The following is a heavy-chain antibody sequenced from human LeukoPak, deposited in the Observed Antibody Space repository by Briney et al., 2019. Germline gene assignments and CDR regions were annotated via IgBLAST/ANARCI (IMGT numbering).Heavy chain of an antibody. CDR3: ARTIFSGTEPFDI. D-gene: IGHD3-3*01. CDR1: GGSISSYY. V-gene: IGHV4-59*08. Sequence: SETLSLTCTVSGGSISSYYWSWIRQPPGKGLEWIGYIYYSGSTNYNPSLKSRVTISVDTSKNQFSLKLNSVTAADTAVYYCARTIFSGTEPFDIWGQGTMVTVSA. J-gene: IGHJ3*02. CDR2: IYYSGST.